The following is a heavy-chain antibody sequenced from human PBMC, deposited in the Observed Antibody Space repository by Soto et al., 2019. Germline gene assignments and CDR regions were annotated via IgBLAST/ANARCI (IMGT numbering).Heavy chain of an antibody. CDR3: AGEHLGLVVPALLYQRVAFDI. J-gene: IGHJ3*02. CDR2: IKQDGSEK. V-gene: IGHV3-7*05. D-gene: IGHD2-2*01. Sequence: GGSLRLSCAASGFTFSSYWMIWVRQAPGKGLEWVANIKQDGSEKYYVDSVKGRFTISRDNAKNSQYLQMNSLRAEDTAGYYGAGEHLGLVVPALLYQRVAFDIWGQGTMVTVSS. CDR1: GFTFSSYW.